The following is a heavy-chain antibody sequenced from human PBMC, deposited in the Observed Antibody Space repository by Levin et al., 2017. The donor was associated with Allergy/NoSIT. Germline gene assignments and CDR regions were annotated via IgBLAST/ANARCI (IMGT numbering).Heavy chain of an antibody. CDR3: ARRARNYGSGSYYDY. J-gene: IGHJ4*02. Sequence: GGSLRLSCAASGFTFSSYAMHWVRQAPGKGLEWVAVISYDGSNKYYADSVKGRFTISRDNSKNTLYLQMNSLRAEDTAVYYCARRARNYGSGSYYDYWGQGTLVTVSS. D-gene: IGHD3-10*01. V-gene: IGHV3-30-3*01. CDR2: ISYDGSNK. CDR1: GFTFSSYA.